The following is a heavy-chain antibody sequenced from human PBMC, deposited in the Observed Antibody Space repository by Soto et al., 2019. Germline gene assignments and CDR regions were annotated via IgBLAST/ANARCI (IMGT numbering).Heavy chain of an antibody. CDR2: ISGSGGST. Sequence: GGSLRLSCAASGLTFSSYAMSWVRQAPGKGLEWVSAISGSGGSTYYADSVKGRFTISRDNSKNTLYLQMNSLRAEDTAVYYCAKTLGGSSPIRYYYGMDVWGQGTTVTVSS. V-gene: IGHV3-23*01. CDR3: AKTLGGSSPIRYYYGMDV. D-gene: IGHD6-13*01. CDR1: GLTFSSYA. J-gene: IGHJ6*02.